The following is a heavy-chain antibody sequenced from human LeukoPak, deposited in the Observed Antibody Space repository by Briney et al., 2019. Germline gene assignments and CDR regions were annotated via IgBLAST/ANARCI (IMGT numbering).Heavy chain of an antibody. D-gene: IGHD5-12*01. V-gene: IGHV3-53*01. CDR1: GFTVSSNY. CDR2: IYSGGFT. CDR3: ARGRYSGCDLSFDY. J-gene: IGHJ4*02. Sequence: PGGSLRLSCAASGFTVSSNYMSWVRQAPGKGLEWVSIIYSGGFTYYAGSVKGRFTISRDTSKSTLYLQMNSLRAEDTAVYYCARGRYSGCDLSFDYWGQGTLVTVSS.